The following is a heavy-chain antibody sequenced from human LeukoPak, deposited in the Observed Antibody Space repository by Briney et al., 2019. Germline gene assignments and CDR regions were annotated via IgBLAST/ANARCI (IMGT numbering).Heavy chain of an antibody. CDR1: GDSVSANKIA. D-gene: IGHD6-13*01. CDR2: TYYTSKWEN. Sequence: SQTLSLTCVISGDSVSANKIAWNWIRQSPSRGLEWLGRTYYTSKWENDYAVSVKGRITIIPDTSKNHISLHLTSVSPEDTAVYYCAREVVENSTTWIEAFGYWGQGTLVTVSS. V-gene: IGHV6-1*01. CDR3: AREVVENSTTWIEAFGY. J-gene: IGHJ4*02.